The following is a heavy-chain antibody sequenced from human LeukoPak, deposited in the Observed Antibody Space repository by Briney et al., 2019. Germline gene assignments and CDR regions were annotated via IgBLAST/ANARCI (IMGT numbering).Heavy chain of an antibody. V-gene: IGHV3-21*04. CDR2: ISSSSRYI. Sequence: SGGSLRLSCAASGFTFSSYSMNWVRQAPGKGLEWVSSISSSSRYIYYADSVKGRFTISRDNAKNLLYLQMNSLRSEDTAVYYCANLGNVGLDHYGMDVWGKGTTVTVSS. J-gene: IGHJ6*04. CDR1: GFTFSSYS. CDR3: ANLGNVGLDHYGMDV. D-gene: IGHD1-14*01.